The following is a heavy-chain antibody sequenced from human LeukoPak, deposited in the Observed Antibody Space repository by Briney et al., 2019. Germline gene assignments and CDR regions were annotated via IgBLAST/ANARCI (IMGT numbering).Heavy chain of an antibody. CDR1: GGSVSSYC. Sequence: SETLSLTCTVSGGSVSSYCWSWVRQSPGKGLEWLGYIFTSGRTDYNPSLKSRVTMSVDTSKNQVSMELRFLTAADTAVYYCARDHAGVSSGTFDYWGQGTLVTVSS. CDR2: IFTSGRT. D-gene: IGHD3-22*01. V-gene: IGHV4-4*09. J-gene: IGHJ4*02. CDR3: ARDHAGVSSGTFDY.